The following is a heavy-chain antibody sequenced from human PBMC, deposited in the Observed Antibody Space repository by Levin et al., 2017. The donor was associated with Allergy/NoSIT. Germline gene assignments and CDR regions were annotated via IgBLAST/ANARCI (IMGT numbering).Heavy chain of an antibody. J-gene: IGHJ4*02. CDR1: GGSLRGYY. CDR2: VSHGGST. Sequence: SQTLSLTCAVYGGSLRGYYWSWIRQPPGKGLEWIGEVSHGGSTKYNPSLKSRVTVSRDMSNNQFSLKLNSVTAADTAVYYCARNFDYWGQGTLVTVSS. V-gene: IGHV4-34*01. CDR3: ARNFDY.